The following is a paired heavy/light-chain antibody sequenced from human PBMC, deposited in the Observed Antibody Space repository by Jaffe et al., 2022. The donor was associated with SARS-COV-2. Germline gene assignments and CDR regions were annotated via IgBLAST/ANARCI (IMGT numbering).Heavy chain of an antibody. Sequence: QVQLVESGGGLVKPGGSLTLSCAASGFNFNVYYMTWIRQAPGKGLEWVSYISSNMGDTIYYADSVKGRFTISRDNAKNSLYLQMNSLRADDTAVYYCARNRDKFDLWGQGTLVTVSS. V-gene: IGHV3-11*01. J-gene: IGHJ4*02. CDR1: GFNFNVYY. CDR2: ISSNMGDTI. CDR3: ARNRDKFDL.
Light chain of an antibody. J-gene: IGKJ3*01. Sequence: DIVMTQSPDSLAVSLGERATINCKSSQSVLYSSNNKNYLAWYQQKPGQPPKLLIYWASDRQSGVPDRFSGSGSGTDFTLTISSLQAEDVAIYYCHQYYGTPFTFGLGTKVDIK. CDR1: QSVLYSSNNKNY. V-gene: IGKV4-1*01. CDR2: WAS. CDR3: HQYYGTPFT.